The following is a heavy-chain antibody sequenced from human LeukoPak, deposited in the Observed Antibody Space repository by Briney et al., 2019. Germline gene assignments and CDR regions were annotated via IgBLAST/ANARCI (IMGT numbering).Heavy chain of an antibody. CDR3: VRMDISGYYAPHFDY. CDR1: GFTFSNYW. CDR2: IDFDGSST. D-gene: IGHD3-22*01. Sequence: QPGGSLRLSCAASGFTFSNYWMHWVRQAPGKGLVWVSRIDFDGSSTNYADSVKGRFAISRDNSKNTLYLQMNSLRAEDTAVYSCVRMDISGYYAPHFDYWGQGTLVTVSS. J-gene: IGHJ4*02. V-gene: IGHV3-74*01.